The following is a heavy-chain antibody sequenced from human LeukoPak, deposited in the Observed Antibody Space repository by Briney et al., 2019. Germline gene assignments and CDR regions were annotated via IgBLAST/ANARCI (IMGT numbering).Heavy chain of an antibody. J-gene: IGHJ5*02. Sequence: GGSLRVSCAASGFTLCSYAMSCGPQAPGKRLEWVSAISGSGGSTYYAASVKGRFTISRDNSKNTLYLQMNSLRAEDTAVYYCAKDGHSSSSGNWFDPWGQGTLVTVSS. CDR2: ISGSGGST. CDR3: AKDGHSSSSGNWFDP. D-gene: IGHD6-6*01. CDR1: GFTLCSYA. V-gene: IGHV3-23*01.